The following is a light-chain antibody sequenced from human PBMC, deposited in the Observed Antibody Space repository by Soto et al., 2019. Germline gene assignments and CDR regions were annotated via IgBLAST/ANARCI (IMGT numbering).Light chain of an antibody. CDR2: GAS. Sequence: EIVLTQSPGTLSLSPGERATLSCRASQSVSSSSYLAWYQQKPGQAPRLLIYGASSRATGIPDRCSGSGSATDFTLTISRLEPEDFAVYYCRQYGSSPSYTFGQGTKLEIK. CDR1: QSVSSSSY. J-gene: IGKJ2*01. CDR3: RQYGSSPSYT. V-gene: IGKV3-20*01.